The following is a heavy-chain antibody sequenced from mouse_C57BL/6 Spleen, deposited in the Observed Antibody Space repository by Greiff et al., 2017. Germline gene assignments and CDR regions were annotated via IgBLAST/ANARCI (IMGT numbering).Heavy chain of an antibody. Sequence: QVQLQQSDAELVKPGASVKISCKVSGYTFTSYWMHWVKQRPGQGLEWIGNINPSNGGTNYNEKFKSKATLTVDKSSSTAYMQLSSLTSEDSAVYYCARDYAWYFDVWGTGTTVTVSS. CDR1: GYTFTSYW. CDR2: INPSNGGT. V-gene: IGHV1-53*01. J-gene: IGHJ1*03. CDR3: ARDYAWYFDV. D-gene: IGHD1-1*02.